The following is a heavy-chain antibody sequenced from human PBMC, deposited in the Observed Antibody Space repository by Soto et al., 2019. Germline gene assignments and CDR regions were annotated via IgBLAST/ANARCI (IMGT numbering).Heavy chain of an antibody. CDR3: AREPGGGNSYSRGGTYFDY. V-gene: IGHV3-21*01. Sequence: EVQLVESGGGLVKPGGSLRLSCAASGFTFSSYSMNWVRQAPGKGLEWVSSISSVNSYIYYADPVKGRFTISRDNAKNPLYLQRISLRAEDTAVYYCAREPGGGNSYSRGGTYFDYWGQGTLVTVSS. CDR2: ISSVNSYI. J-gene: IGHJ4*02. D-gene: IGHD5-18*01. CDR1: GFTFSSYS.